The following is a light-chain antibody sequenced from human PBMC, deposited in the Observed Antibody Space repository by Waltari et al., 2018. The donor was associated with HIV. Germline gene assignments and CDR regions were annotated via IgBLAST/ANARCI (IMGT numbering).Light chain of an antibody. CDR1: RPTLGSNT. Sequence: QSVLTQPPSASGTPGQRVTISCSGSRPTLGSNTVNWYQHLPGTGPKLFIYSNNQRPSGVPDRFSGSKSGTSASLTISGLQAEDEADYYCCSCPRSGIRYVFGTGTKVTVL. CDR2: SNN. J-gene: IGLJ1*01. CDR3: CSCPRSGIRYV. V-gene: IGLV1-44*01.